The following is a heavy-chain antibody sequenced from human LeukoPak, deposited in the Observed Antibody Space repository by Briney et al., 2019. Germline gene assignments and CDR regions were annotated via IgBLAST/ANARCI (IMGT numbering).Heavy chain of an antibody. D-gene: IGHD2-21*01. J-gene: IGHJ4*02. CDR2: IYTSGST. Sequence: PSETLSLTCTVSGGSISSSYWSWLRQPAGKGLEWIGRIYTSGSTNYNYNPSLKSRVTMSVDTSKNQFSLKLRSVTAADTAVYYCARDPNSALWGQGTLVTVSS. V-gene: IGHV4-4*07. CDR1: GGSISSSY. CDR3: ARDPNSAL.